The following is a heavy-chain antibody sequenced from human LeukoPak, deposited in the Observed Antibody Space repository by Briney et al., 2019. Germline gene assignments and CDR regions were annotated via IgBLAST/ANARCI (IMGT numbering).Heavy chain of an antibody. CDR3: ARGVGNFRYYFDY. CDR1: GFTFTTYW. CDR2: ISSTGTYI. D-gene: IGHD2/OR15-2a*01. Sequence: GGSLRLSCAASGFTFTTYWMSWVRQLPGKGLEWVSSISSTGTYIYYGDLVQGRFTISRDNAKNSLFLQMNSLRAEDTAVYYCARGVGNFRYYFDYWGQGTLVTVSS. J-gene: IGHJ4*02. V-gene: IGHV3-21*01.